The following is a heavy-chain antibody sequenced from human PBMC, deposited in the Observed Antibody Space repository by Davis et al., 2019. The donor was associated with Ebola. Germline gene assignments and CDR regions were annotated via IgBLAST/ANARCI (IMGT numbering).Heavy chain of an antibody. V-gene: IGHV3-48*02. CDR3: ARDLRPFYYDVLTANYFGY. Sequence: PGGSLRLSCAASGFTFSSYTLNWVRQAPGKGLEWFSYISSSSTTIYYADSVEGRFTISRDNAKNSLYLQMSSLRDEDTAVYYCARDLRPFYYDVLTANYFGYWGQGTLVTVSS. CDR1: GFTFSSYT. CDR2: ISSSSTTI. J-gene: IGHJ4*02. D-gene: IGHD3-9*01.